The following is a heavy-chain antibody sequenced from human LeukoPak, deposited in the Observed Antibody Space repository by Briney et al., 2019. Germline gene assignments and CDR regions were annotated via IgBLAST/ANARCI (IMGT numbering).Heavy chain of an antibody. CDR1: GFIVSSKY. J-gene: IGHJ3*02. D-gene: IGHD3-22*01. CDR3: TTRLWLSDAFDI. Sequence: GGSERLSCAASGFIVSSKYMSWIRQAPGKGLEWVSVIYSGGTTYYADSVKGRFTISRDNSKNTLYLQMNSLRAEDTAVYYCTTRLWLSDAFDIWGQGTMVTVSS. CDR2: IYSGGTT. V-gene: IGHV3-53*01.